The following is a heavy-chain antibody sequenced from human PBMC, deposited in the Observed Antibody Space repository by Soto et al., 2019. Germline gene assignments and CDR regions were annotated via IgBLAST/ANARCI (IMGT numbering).Heavy chain of an antibody. V-gene: IGHV4-59*08. Sequence: PSETLSLTCTVSGGSISSYYGSWIRQPPGKGLEWIGYIYYSGSTNYNPSLKSRVTISVDTSKNQFSLKLSSVTAADTAVYYCARLVVVVPAASNYFDYWGQGTLVTVSS. J-gene: IGHJ4*02. CDR2: IYYSGST. D-gene: IGHD2-2*01. CDR1: GGSISSYY. CDR3: ARLVVVVPAASNYFDY.